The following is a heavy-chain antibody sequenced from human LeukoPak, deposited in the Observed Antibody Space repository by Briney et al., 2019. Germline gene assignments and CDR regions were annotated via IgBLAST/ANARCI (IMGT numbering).Heavy chain of an antibody. Sequence: GASVKVSCKASGGTFSTYGITWVRQAPGQGLEWMGRIIPFFGTASYAQKFQGRVTITADESTSTAYMELSSLRSEDTAVYYCARAGGRRGWSTEGAFDIWGQGTMVTVSS. CDR1: GGTFSTYG. CDR2: IIPFFGTA. J-gene: IGHJ3*02. CDR3: ARAGGRRGWSTEGAFDI. V-gene: IGHV1-69*13. D-gene: IGHD6-19*01.